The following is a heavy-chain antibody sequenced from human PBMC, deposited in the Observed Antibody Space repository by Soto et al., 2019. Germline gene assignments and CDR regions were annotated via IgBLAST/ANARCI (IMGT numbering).Heavy chain of an antibody. CDR3: ASRVTPVTTGYYYGMDV. CDR1: GYTFTSYG. V-gene: IGHV1-18*01. J-gene: IGHJ6*02. D-gene: IGHD4-17*01. CDR2: ISAYNGNT. Sequence: ASVKVSCKASGYTFTSYGISWVRQAPGQGLEWMGWISAYNGNTNYAQKLQGRVTMTTDTSTSTAYMELRSLRSDDTAVYYCASRVTPVTTGYYYGMDVWGRGTTVTVSS.